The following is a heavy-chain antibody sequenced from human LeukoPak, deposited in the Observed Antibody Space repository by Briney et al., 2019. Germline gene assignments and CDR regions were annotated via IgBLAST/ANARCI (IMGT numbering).Heavy chain of an antibody. J-gene: IGHJ6*03. D-gene: IGHD4-17*01. Sequence: SETLSLTCAVYGGSFSGYYWSWIRQPPGKGLEWIGEINHSGSTNYNPSLKSRVTISVDTSKNQFSLKLSSVTAADTAVYYCARATVTFSYYYYYMDVWGKGTTVTVSS. CDR2: INHSGST. V-gene: IGHV4-34*01. CDR1: GGSFSGYY. CDR3: ARATVTFSYYYYYMDV.